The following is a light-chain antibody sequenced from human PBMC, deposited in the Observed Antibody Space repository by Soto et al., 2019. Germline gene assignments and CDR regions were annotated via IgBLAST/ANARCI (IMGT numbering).Light chain of an antibody. Sequence: QTVLTKPPSASESPAQSVASSCTGTSSDVGGYNYVPWDQQHPGTAPKLIIYEVKKRPSAVTERFSGYKSGNTDSLTVSGLQLEDEADYYCSSYAGSSNVVGTGTKVTVL. CDR2: EVK. CDR3: SSYAGSSNV. V-gene: IGLV2-8*01. J-gene: IGLJ1*01. CDR1: SSDVGGYNY.